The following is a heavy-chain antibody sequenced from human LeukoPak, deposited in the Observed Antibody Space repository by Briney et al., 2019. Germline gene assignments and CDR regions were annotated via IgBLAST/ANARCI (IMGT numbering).Heavy chain of an antibody. V-gene: IGHV5-51*01. Sequence: GESLKISCKGSGYSFSTYWIGWVRQMPGKGLEWMGIIYPGDSDTRYSPSFQGQVTISADKSISTAYLQWSSLKASDTAMYYCARHRVERLENWFDPWGQGTLVTVSS. D-gene: IGHD1-1*01. CDR3: ARHRVERLENWFDP. J-gene: IGHJ5*02. CDR1: GYSFSTYW. CDR2: IYPGDSDT.